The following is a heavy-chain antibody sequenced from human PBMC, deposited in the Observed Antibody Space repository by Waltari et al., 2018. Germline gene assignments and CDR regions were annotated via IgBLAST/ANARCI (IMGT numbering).Heavy chain of an antibody. J-gene: IGHJ3*02. Sequence: QLQLQESGPGLVKPSETLSLTCTVSGGSISSSSYYWGWIRQPPGKGLEWIGSIYYSGSTYYNPSLKSRVTISVDTSKNQFSLKLSSVTAADTAVYYCARRGSGYYYGDAFDIWGQGTMVTVSS. CDR3: ARRGSGYYYGDAFDI. D-gene: IGHD3-22*01. V-gene: IGHV4-39*07. CDR2: IYYSGST. CDR1: GGSISSSSYY.